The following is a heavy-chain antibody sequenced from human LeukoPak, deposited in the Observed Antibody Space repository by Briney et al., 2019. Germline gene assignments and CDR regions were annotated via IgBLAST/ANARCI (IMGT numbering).Heavy chain of an antibody. Sequence: GGSLRLSCAASGFTFSTYAMSWVRQAPGKGLEWVSGLSGSGSSAYYADSVKGRFTISRDNSKNTLYLQMNSLRPEDTAVYYCAKQLGYCSDGSCYFPYWGQGTLVTVSS. J-gene: IGHJ4*02. CDR2: LSGSGSSA. CDR1: GFTFSTYA. D-gene: IGHD2-15*01. CDR3: AKQLGYCSDGSCYFPY. V-gene: IGHV3-23*01.